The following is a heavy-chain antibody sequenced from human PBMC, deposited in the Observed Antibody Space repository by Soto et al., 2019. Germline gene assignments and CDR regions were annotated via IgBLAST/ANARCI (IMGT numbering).Heavy chain of an antibody. CDR2: IIPMSGRPRGMGGPIPFFGST. CDR3: ASEETWMEMWRSTGPMPRQGYYGMAV. CDR1: GGTFSNCA. J-gene: IGHJ6*02. Sequence: QVHLVQSGAEVKKPGSSVKVSCKTSGGTFSNCAINWVRQAPGQGLEWMGGIIPMSGRPRGMGGPIPFFGSTNYAQKFQGRVPISADESTRTAYMELSSLASEDTAVYYCASEETWMEMWRSTGPMPRQGYYGMAVWGQGTTVTGSS. V-gene: IGHV1-69*01. D-gene: IGHD4-4*01.